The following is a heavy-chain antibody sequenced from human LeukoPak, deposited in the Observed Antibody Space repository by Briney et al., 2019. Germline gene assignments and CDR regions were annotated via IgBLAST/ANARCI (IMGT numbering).Heavy chain of an antibody. V-gene: IGHV3-73*01. Sequence: PGGSLRLSCAASGFSFSVSTMHWVRQASGKGLEWVGRIRDKAESYATVYAASVKGRFTTSRDDPQNTAYLQLNSLRSDDTAVYYCTRSLTGTTFGDYWGQGTLVTVSS. J-gene: IGHJ4*02. CDR2: IRDKAESYAT. CDR3: TRSLTGTTFGDY. CDR1: GFSFSVST. D-gene: IGHD1-7*01.